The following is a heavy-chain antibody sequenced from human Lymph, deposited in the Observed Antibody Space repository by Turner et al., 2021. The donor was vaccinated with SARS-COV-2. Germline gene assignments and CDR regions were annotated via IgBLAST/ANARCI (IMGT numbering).Heavy chain of an antibody. D-gene: IGHD2-15*01. CDR3: AKQGGGRYCSGGSCYRGYFDY. V-gene: IGHV3-30*18. Sequence: QVQLVESGGGLVHPGRSLILSCAASGFTFSGYGMYWVRQAPGKGLEWVAVISYEGSNKYYADSVKGRFTISRDNSKNTLYMQMNSLRAEDTAVYYCAKQGGGRYCSGGSCYRGYFDYWGQGTLVTVSS. CDR2: ISYEGSNK. CDR1: GFTFSGYG. J-gene: IGHJ4*02.